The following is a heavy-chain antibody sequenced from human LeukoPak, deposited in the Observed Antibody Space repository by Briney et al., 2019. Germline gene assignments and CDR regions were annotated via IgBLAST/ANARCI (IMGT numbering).Heavy chain of an antibody. D-gene: IGHD3-3*01. Sequence: PSETLSLTCTVSGGSISSGSSYWSWIWQPAGKGLEWIGRIYTSGSTNYNPSLKSRVTISVDTSKNRFSLKLSSVTAADTAVYYCAREPALFGFDYWGQGTLVTVSS. CDR2: IYTSGST. V-gene: IGHV4-61*02. CDR3: AREPALFGFDY. J-gene: IGHJ4*02. CDR1: GGSISSGSSY.